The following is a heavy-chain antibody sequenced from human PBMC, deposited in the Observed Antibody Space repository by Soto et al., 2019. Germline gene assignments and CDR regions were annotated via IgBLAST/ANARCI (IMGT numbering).Heavy chain of an antibody. V-gene: IGHV3-30-3*01. CDR1: GFTFSSYA. D-gene: IGHD5-18*01. Sequence: GGSLRLSCAASGFTFSSYAMHWVRQAPGKGLEWVAVISYDGSNKYYADSVKGRFTISRDNSKNTLYLQMNSLRAEDTAVYYCARDGDTAMAKGNYYYGMDVWGQGTTVTVSS. J-gene: IGHJ6*02. CDR3: ARDGDTAMAKGNYYYGMDV. CDR2: ISYDGSNK.